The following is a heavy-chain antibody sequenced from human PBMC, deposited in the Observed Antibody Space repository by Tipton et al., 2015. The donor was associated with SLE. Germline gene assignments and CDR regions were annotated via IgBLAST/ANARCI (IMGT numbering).Heavy chain of an antibody. V-gene: IGHV3-48*03. Sequence: SLRLSCAASGFPFSSYEMNWVRQAPGKGLEWVSYISSSGSTIYYADSVKGRFTISRDNAKNSLYLQMNSLRAEDTAVYYCSHSSSPGYYYYGMDVWGQGTTVTVSS. CDR1: GFPFSSYE. CDR3: SHSSSPGYYYYGMDV. CDR2: ISSSGSTI. D-gene: IGHD6-6*01. J-gene: IGHJ6*02.